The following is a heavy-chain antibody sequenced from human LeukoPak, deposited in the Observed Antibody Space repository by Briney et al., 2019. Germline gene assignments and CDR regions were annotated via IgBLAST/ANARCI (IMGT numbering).Heavy chain of an antibody. CDR1: GFAFSSNV. CDR2: ISYDGSNK. CDR3: AREEGGSGWYSYYYGMDV. V-gene: IGHV3-30*19. J-gene: IGHJ6*02. Sequence: GGSLRLSCAASGFAFSSNVMHWVRQAPGNGLEWVAVISYDGSNKYYADSVKGRFTISRDNSKNTLYLQMNSLRAEDTAVYYCAREEGGSGWYSYYYGMDVWGQGTTVTVSS. D-gene: IGHD6-19*01.